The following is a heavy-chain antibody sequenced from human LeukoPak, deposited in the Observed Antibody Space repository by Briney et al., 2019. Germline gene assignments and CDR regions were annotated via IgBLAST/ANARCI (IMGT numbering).Heavy chain of an antibody. V-gene: IGHV3-33*01. CDR3: AREITPGIAVAGTGEYFQH. Sequence: GGSLRLSWAASGLTFSSYGMHWVRQAPGKGLEWVAVIWYDGSNKYYADSVKGRFTISRDNSKNTLYLQMNSLRAEDTAVYYCAREITPGIAVAGTGEYFQHWGQGTLVTVSS. D-gene: IGHD6-19*01. CDR1: GLTFSSYG. CDR2: IWYDGSNK. J-gene: IGHJ1*01.